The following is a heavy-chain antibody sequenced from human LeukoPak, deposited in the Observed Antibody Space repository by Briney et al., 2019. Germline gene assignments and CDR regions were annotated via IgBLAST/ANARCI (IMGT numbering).Heavy chain of an antibody. CDR3: ARMAKPYYCYGMDV. J-gene: IGHJ6*02. D-gene: IGHD5-24*01. CDR2: IHYSGST. CDR1: GGSISSGGYY. V-gene: IGHV4-31*03. Sequence: SETLSLTCTVSGGSISSGGYYWSWIRQHPGKGLEWIGYIHYSGSTYYNPSLKSRVTISVDTSKNQFSLKLSSVTAADTAVYYCARMAKPYYCYGMDVWGQGTTVTVSS.